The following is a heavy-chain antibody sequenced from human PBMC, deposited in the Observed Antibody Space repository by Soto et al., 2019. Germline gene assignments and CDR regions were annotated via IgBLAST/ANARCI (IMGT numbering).Heavy chain of an antibody. V-gene: IGHV4-30-4*01. CDR1: GDSISDVNYY. CDR2: SYDGGST. CDR3: TRGPSGDKVDY. J-gene: IGHJ4*02. Sequence: QVQLQGSGPRLVKPSQTLSLTCTVSGDSISDVNYYWSWIRQSPDKGLEWIGHSYDGGSTYSNPSLMIRVTVSIDTSKIQFSLQLSSMSAADTAVYYCTRGPSGDKVDYWGQGTLVTVSS. D-gene: IGHD7-27*01.